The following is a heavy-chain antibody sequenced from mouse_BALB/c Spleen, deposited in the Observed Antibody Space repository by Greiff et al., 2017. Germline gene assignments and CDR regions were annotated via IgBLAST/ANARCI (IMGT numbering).Heavy chain of an antibody. CDR2: ISSGSSTI. J-gene: IGHJ3*01. CDR1: GFTFSSFG. V-gene: IGHV5-17*02. CDR3: ARPGFAY. Sequence: EVKVEESGGGLVQPGGSRKLSCAASGFTFSSFGMHWVRQAPEKGLEWVAYISSGSSTIYYADTVKGRFTISRDNPKNTLFLQMTSLRSEDTAMYYCARPGFAYWGQGTLVTVSA.